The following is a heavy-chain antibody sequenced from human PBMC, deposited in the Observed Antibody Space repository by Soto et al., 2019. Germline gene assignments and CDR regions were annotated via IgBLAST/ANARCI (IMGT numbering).Heavy chain of an antibody. V-gene: IGHV3-23*01. CDR1: GFTFSAYA. CDR2: ISGSGGVT. D-gene: IGHD1-26*01. CDR3: AKGQRPYGAGY. J-gene: IGHJ4*02. Sequence: EAQLLESGGDSAQPGGSLRLSCAASGFTFSAYALNWVRQAPGKGLEWVSGISGSGGVTYYADSVRGRFTISRDNSKNSHCLQMNSRRAEYTTIYYCAKGQRPYGAGYGGRGPLFTVSP.